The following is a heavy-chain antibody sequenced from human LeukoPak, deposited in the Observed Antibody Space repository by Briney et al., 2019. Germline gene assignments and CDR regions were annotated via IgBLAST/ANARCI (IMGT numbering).Heavy chain of an antibody. Sequence: GGSLRLSCAASGFSFSTYSMNWVRQTPGKGLDWVSYISRSSTTIYYADSVRGRFTISRDNAKNSLFLQMNSLRDEDTAVYYCATGARYGDYEAVDYWGQGTLVTVSS. CDR3: ATGARYGDYEAVDY. V-gene: IGHV3-48*02. D-gene: IGHD4-17*01. CDR2: ISRSSTTI. CDR1: GFSFSTYS. J-gene: IGHJ4*02.